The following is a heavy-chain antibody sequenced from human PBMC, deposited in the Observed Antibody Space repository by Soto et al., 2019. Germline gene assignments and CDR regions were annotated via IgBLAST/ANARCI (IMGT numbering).Heavy chain of an antibody. J-gene: IGHJ6*03. CDR3: ARLGHSNYVPYYYMDV. V-gene: IGHV4-34*01. CDR1: GGSFSGYY. CDR2: INHSGST. D-gene: IGHD4-4*01. Sequence: SETLSLTCAVYGGSFSGYYWSWIRQPPGKGLEWIGEINHSGSTNYNPSLKSRVTISVDTSKNQFSLKLSSVTAADTAVYYCARLGHSNYVPYYYMDVWGKGTTVTVSS.